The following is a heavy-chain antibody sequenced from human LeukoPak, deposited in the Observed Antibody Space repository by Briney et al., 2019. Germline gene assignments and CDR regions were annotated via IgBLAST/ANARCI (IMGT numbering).Heavy chain of an antibody. J-gene: IGHJ4*02. CDR1: GFTFSSYA. D-gene: IGHD3-16*02. V-gene: IGHV3-23*01. CDR2: ISGSGGST. Sequence: GGSLRLSCAASGFTFSSYAMSWVRQAPGQGLEWVSAISGSGGSTYYADSVKGRFTISRDNSKNTLYLQMNSLRAEDTAVYYCARGYDYVWGSYRRADYFDSWAQVTLVTVSS. CDR3: ARGYDYVWGSYRRADYFDS.